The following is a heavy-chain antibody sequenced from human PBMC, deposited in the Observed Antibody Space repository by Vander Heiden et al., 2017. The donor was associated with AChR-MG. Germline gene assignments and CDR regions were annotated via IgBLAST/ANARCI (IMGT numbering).Heavy chain of an antibody. CDR3: ARDSSASLVSYYYYGMDV. CDR1: GDSVPSNSAA. V-gene: IGHV6-1*01. CDR2: TYYRSKWYN. Sequence: QVQLQQSGPGLVKPSQTLSLTCAISGDSVPSNSAAWNWIRQSPSRGLEWLGRTYYRSKWYNDYAVPVKSRITINPDTSKNQFSLQLNSVTPEDTAVYYCARDSSASLVSYYYYGMDVWGQGTTVTVSS. J-gene: IGHJ6*02.